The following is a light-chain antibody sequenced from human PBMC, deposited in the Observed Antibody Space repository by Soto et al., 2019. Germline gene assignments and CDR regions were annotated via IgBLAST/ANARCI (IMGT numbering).Light chain of an antibody. V-gene: IGKV3-15*01. J-gene: IGKJ5*01. Sequence: EIVMTPSPATLSVSPGERATLSCRASQSVSSNLAWYQQKPGQAPRLLIYGASTRATGIPARFSGSGSETEFTLTISSLQSEDFAVYYCQQRSNWPPRVTFGQGTRREIK. CDR1: QSVSSN. CDR2: GAS. CDR3: QQRSNWPPRVT.